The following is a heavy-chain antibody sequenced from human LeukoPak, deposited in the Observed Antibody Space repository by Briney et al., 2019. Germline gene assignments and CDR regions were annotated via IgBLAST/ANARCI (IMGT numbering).Heavy chain of an antibody. CDR1: GGTFSSYA. CDR3: AREGAITEKALHY. D-gene: IGHD3-16*01. CDR2: IIPIFGTA. V-gene: IGHV1-69*05. Sequence: SVKVSCKASGGTFSSYAISWVRQAPGQGLEWMGGIIPIFGTANYAQKFQGRVTITTDESTSTAYMELSSLRSEDTAVYYCAREGAITEKALHYWGQGTLVTVSS. J-gene: IGHJ4*02.